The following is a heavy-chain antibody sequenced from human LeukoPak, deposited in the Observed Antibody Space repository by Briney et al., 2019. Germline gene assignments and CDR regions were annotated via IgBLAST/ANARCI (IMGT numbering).Heavy chain of an antibody. CDR2: ITSTSYAM. J-gene: IGHJ4*02. CDR3: ARVAPGHDVGRGYFDY. D-gene: IGHD2-21*01. CDR1: GFIFNTYS. Sequence: PGGSLRLSCAASGFIFNTYSMNWVXQAPGKGXEWLSYITSTSYAMYYADSVKGRFTISRDNARDSLYLQMNSLRAEDTAVYYCARVAPGHDVGRGYFDYWGQGTLVTVSS. V-gene: IGHV3-48*01.